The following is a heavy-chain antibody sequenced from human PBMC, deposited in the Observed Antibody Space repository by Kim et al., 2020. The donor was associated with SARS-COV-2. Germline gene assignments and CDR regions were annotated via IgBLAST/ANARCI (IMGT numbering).Heavy chain of an antibody. V-gene: IGHV3-7*01. CDR2: LNEGGSEK. J-gene: IGHJ4*02. D-gene: IGHD6-25*01. Sequence: GGSLRLSCAASGFTFSYYWMSWVRQAPGKGLEWVATLNEGGSEKFYEDSVIGRFTISRDNAKRSVHLQMDGLRVEDTAVYFCVKHSGQYCDFWGQGTLVT. CDR3: VKHSGQYCDF. CDR1: GFTFSYYW.